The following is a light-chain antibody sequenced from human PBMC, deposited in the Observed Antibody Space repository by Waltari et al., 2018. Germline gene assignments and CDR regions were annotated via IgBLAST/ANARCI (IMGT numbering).Light chain of an antibody. J-gene: IGKJ1*01. V-gene: IGKV3-15*01. CDR2: DVS. Sequence: EIVMTQSPATLSVSPGERATLSCRASQRVFTNLAWYQQKPGQAPRLLIYDVSIRASGVPARFSGIGSGTDFTLTIRSLQSEDVALYYCQEYNFWWTFGQGTRVEL. CDR1: QRVFTN. CDR3: QEYNFWWT.